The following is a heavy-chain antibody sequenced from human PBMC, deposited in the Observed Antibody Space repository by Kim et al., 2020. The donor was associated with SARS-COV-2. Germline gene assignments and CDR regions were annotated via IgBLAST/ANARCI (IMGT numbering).Heavy chain of an antibody. CDR2: INNSSSYI. Sequence: GGSLRHSCAASGFTFSSYSMNWVRQAPGKGLEWVASINNSSSYIYYADSVKGRFTISRDNAKNSLYLQMNSLRAEDTAVYYCAGDYGEDYWGQGTLVTVSS. CDR3: AGDYGEDY. J-gene: IGHJ4*02. D-gene: IGHD4-17*01. CDR1: GFTFSSYS. V-gene: IGHV3-21*01.